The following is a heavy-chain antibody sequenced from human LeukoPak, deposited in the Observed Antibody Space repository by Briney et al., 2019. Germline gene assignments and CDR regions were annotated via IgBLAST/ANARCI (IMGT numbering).Heavy chain of an antibody. CDR2: IYQSGSGSS. J-gene: IGHJ4*02. CDR3: ASTLRFLPYRRFDY. Sequence: PSETLSLTCSVSGGSIISSNYYWGWIRQPPGKGLEWIGSIYQSGSGSSYYNPSLKSRVTIFGDTSTNQFFLRLSSVTAADTAVYYCASTLRFLPYRRFDYWGQGTLVTVPS. D-gene: IGHD3-3*01. CDR1: GGSIISSNYY. V-gene: IGHV4-39*01.